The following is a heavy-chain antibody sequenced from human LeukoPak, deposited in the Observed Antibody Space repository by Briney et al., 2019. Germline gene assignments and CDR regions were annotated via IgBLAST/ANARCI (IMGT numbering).Heavy chain of an antibody. D-gene: IGHD3-9*01. J-gene: IGHJ4*02. CDR2: IRYDGSNK. Sequence: GGSLRLSCAASGFTFSSYGMHWVRQAPGKGLEWVAFIRYDGSNKYYADSVKGRFTISSDNSKNTLYLQMNSLRAEDTAVYYCAKDRYYDIPFDYWGQGTLVTVSS. CDR1: GFTFSSYG. V-gene: IGHV3-30*02. CDR3: AKDRYYDIPFDY.